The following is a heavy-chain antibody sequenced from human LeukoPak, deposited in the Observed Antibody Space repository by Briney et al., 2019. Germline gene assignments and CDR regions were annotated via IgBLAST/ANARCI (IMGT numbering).Heavy chain of an antibody. CDR2: IYSGGST. D-gene: IGHD6-19*01. J-gene: IGHJ4*02. CDR3: AGGGIAVASDY. CDR1: GFTFSSYS. Sequence: GGSLRLSCAASGFTFSSYSMNWVRQAPGKGLEGVAVIYSGGSTYYADSVKGRFTISRDNSKNTLYLQMNSLRADDTAVYHCAGGGIAVASDYWGRGTLVTVSS. V-gene: IGHV3-53*01.